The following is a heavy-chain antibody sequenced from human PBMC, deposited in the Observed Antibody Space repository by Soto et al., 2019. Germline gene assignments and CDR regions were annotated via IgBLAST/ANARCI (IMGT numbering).Heavy chain of an antibody. J-gene: IGHJ6*02. V-gene: IGHV4-31*03. CDR3: ARGFRRQGGMDV. CDR2: IYYSGST. Sequence: PSETLSLTCTVSGGSISSGGYYWSWIRQHPGKGLEWIGYIYYSGSTYYNPSLKSRVTISVDTSKNQFSLKLSSVTAADTAVYYCARGFRRQGGMDVWGQGTTVTGSS. CDR1: GGSISSGGYY.